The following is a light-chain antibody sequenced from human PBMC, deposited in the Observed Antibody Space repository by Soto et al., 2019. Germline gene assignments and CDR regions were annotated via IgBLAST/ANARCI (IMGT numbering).Light chain of an antibody. CDR2: GTS. Sequence: EIVMTQSPATLSVSPGEGATLSCRASQSVSSKLAWYQQKPGQAPRLLIYGTSSRATGIPDRFSGSGSGTDFTLTISRLEPEDFALYYCQHYGSSPRTFGQGTKVDIK. CDR3: QHYGSSPRT. J-gene: IGKJ1*01. V-gene: IGKV3-20*01. CDR1: QSVSSK.